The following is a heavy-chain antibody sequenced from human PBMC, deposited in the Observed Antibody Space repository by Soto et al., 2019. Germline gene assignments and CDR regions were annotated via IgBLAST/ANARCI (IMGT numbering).Heavy chain of an antibody. CDR1: GFTFSSYS. J-gene: IGHJ4*02. CDR3: AREMVAATPELFVVAGTGDPFDY. V-gene: IGHV3-48*01. Sequence: PGGSLRLSCAASGFTFSSYSMNWVRQAPGKGLEWVSYISSSSSTIYYADSVKGRFTISRDNAKNSLYLQMNSLRAEDTAVYYCAREMVAATPELFVVAGTGDPFDYWGQGTLVTVSS. D-gene: IGHD2-15*01. CDR2: ISSSSSTI.